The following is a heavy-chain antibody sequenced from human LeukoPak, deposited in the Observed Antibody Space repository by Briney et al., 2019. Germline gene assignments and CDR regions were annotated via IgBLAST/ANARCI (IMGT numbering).Heavy chain of an antibody. CDR3: AVGRPPMFRAQENHYGMHV. CDR1: GYTFSSYS. J-gene: IGHJ6*02. CDR2: ISSSSSYI. Sequence: GGSLRLSCAASGYTFSSYSMNWVRRAPGKGLEWVSSISSSSSYIYYADSVKGRFTISRDNAKNSLYLQMNSLRAEDPAVYYCAVGRPPMFRAQENHYGMHVWGQGTTVTVSS. V-gene: IGHV3-21*01. D-gene: IGHD3-10*01.